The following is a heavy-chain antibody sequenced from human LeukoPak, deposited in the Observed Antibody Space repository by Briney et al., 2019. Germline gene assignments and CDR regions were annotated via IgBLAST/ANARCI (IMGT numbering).Heavy chain of an antibody. CDR2: ISAYNGNT. CDR1: GYTFTSYG. D-gene: IGHD5-24*01. CDR3: ARQGRRDGYNRGRGGYYGMDV. J-gene: IGHJ6*02. V-gene: IGHV1-18*01. Sequence: ASVKVSCKASGYTFTSYGISWVRQAPGQGLEWMGWISAYNGNTNYAQKLQGRVTMTTDTSTSTAYMELRSLRSDDTAVYYCARQGRRDGYNRGRGGYYGMDVWGQGTTVTVP.